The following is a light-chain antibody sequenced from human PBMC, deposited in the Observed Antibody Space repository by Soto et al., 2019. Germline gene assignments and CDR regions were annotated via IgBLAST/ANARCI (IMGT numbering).Light chain of an antibody. V-gene: IGKV3-15*01. CDR3: QQLNSYPYT. CDR1: QSVSSD. CDR2: AAS. Sequence: EIVMTQSPATLSVSPGERATLSCRASQSVSSDLAWYQQKPGQAPRLLIYAASTRATGIPARFSGSGSGTEFTLTISSLQSEDFATYYCQQLNSYPYTFGQGTKLEIK. J-gene: IGKJ2*01.